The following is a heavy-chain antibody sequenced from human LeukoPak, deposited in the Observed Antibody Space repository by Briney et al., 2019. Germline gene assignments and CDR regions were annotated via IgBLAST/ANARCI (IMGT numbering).Heavy chain of an antibody. CDR3: ARDTGGSYPDWYFDL. CDR2: IMIGGDGK. CDR1: GFTFNNYA. V-gene: IGHV3-23*01. J-gene: IGHJ2*01. Sequence: GGSLRLSCAGSGFTFNNYAMSWVRRAPRKGLEWVSTIMIGGDGKHYADSVKGRFTISRDNSKNALYLQMNSLRAEHTAVYYCARDTGGSYPDWYFDLWGRGTLVTVSS. D-gene: IGHD1-26*01.